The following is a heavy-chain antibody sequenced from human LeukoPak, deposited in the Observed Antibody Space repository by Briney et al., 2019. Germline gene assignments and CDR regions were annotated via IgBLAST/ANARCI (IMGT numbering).Heavy chain of an antibody. CDR3: ARGESSSSPLYYYYYYMDV. CDR2: VYASVTT. D-gene: IGHD6-6*01. Sequence: SETLSLTCTVSGDSISSGTYYWSWIRQPAGKGLEWIGRVYASVTTNYNPSLKSRVTISVDTSKNQFSLKLTSVTAADTAVHYCARGESSSSPLYYYYYYMDVWGKGTTVTVSS. J-gene: IGHJ6*03. CDR1: GDSISSGTYY. V-gene: IGHV4-61*02.